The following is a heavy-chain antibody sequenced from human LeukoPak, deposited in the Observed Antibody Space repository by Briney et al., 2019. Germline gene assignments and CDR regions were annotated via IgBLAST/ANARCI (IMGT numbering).Heavy chain of an antibody. V-gene: IGHV3-7*01. CDR2: IKQDGSEK. Sequence: LPGGSLRLSCAASGFTFSSYWMSWVRQAPGKGLEWVANIKQDGSEKYYVDSVKGRFTISRDNAKNSLYLQMNSLRAEDTAVYYCARGPSSSWYYFDYWGQGTLVTVSS. CDR3: ARGPSSSWYYFDY. CDR1: GFTFSSYW. J-gene: IGHJ4*02. D-gene: IGHD6-13*01.